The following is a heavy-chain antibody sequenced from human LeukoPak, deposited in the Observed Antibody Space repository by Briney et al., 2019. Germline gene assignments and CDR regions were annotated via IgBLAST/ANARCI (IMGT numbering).Heavy chain of an antibody. CDR1: GKSFTGYY. V-gene: IGHV4-34*01. CDR2: INHSGST. D-gene: IGHD6-13*01. J-gene: IGHJ5*02. Sequence: SETLSLTCAVYGKSFTGYYWNWIRQSPGKGLEWIGEINHSGSTNYNPSLKSRVTMSLDTSKNQFSLKLSSVTAEDTAVFYCARAPNPAGRGKNWFDPWGQGTLVTVSS. CDR3: ARAPNPAGRGKNWFDP.